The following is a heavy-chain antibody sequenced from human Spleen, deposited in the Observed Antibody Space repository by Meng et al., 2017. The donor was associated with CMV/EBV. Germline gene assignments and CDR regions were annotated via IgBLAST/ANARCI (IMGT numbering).Heavy chain of an antibody. CDR2: ISYSGST. CDR1: GGSISSYY. V-gene: IGHV4-59*01. D-gene: IGHD2-2*01. J-gene: IGHJ6*02. CDR3: ASGAAAVRYNYYYYAMDV. Sequence: SETLSLTCTVSGGSISSYYWSWIRQPPGKGLEWIGYISYSGSTNYNPSLKSRVTLSVDTSKNQFSLKLSSVTAADTAVYYCASGAAAVRYNYYYYAMDVWGQGTTVTVSS.